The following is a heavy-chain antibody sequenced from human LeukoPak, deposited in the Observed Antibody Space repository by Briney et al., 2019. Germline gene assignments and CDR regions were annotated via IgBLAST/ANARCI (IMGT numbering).Heavy chain of an antibody. V-gene: IGHV4-4*02. CDR1: GGSISSCNW. CDR2: IHHSGST. D-gene: IGHD6-13*01. CDR3: ATPSYSSSWGTIDV. Sequence: SETLSLTCAVSGGSISSCNWWSWVRQPPGKGLEWIGEIHHSGSTNYNPSLKSRVIISRDTSKNQFSLKLSSVTAADTAVYYCATPSYSSSWGTIDVWGQGTMVTVSS. J-gene: IGHJ3*01.